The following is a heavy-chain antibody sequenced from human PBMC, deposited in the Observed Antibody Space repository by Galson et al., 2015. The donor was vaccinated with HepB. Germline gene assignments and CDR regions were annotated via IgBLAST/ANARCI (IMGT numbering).Heavy chain of an antibody. J-gene: IGHJ5*02. CDR1: GFSLSTSGMC. V-gene: IGHV2-70*11. CDR3: ARTVTGYSDSGFDP. CDR2: IGWNDDK. D-gene: IGHD3-9*01. Sequence: PALVKPTQTLTLTCTFSGFSLSTSGMCVSWIRQPPGKALEWLARIGWNDDKYYSTSLKTRLTISKDTSKNQVVLTMTNMDPVDTATYYCARTVTGYSDSGFDPWGQGTLVTVSS.